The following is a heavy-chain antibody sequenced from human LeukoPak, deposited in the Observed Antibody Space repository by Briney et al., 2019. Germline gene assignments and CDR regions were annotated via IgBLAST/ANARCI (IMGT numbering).Heavy chain of an antibody. V-gene: IGHV1-18*01. D-gene: IGHD3-9*01. CDR3: AIYYDILPGQYNPTEY. CDR2: ISAYNGNT. J-gene: IGHJ4*02. Sequence: GASVKVSCKASGYTFTSYGISWVRQAPGQGLEWMGWISAYNGNTNYAQKLQGRVTMTTDTSTSTAYMELSRLRSEDTAVYYCAIYYDILPGQYNPTEYGGQGTLVTVSS. CDR1: GYTFTSYG.